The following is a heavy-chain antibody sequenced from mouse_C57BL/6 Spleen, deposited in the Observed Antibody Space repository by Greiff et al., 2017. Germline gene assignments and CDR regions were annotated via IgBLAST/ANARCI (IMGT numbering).Heavy chain of an antibody. CDR1: GYTFTSYW. D-gene: IGHD1-1*01. J-gene: IGHJ2*01. CDR2: INPSSGYT. CDR3: GRSLSGLDD. V-gene: IGHV1-7*01. Sequence: VQLQQPGAELVKPGASVKLSCKASGYTFTSYWMQWVKQRPGQGLEWIGYINPSSGYTKYNQKFKDKATLTADKSSSTAYMQLSSLASEDSAVYYCGRSLSGLDDWGQGTTVTVSS.